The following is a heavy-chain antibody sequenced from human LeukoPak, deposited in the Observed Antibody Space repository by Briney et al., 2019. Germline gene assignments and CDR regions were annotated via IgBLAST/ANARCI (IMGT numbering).Heavy chain of an antibody. D-gene: IGHD5-12*01. Sequence: VASVKVSCKASGYTFTGYYMHWVRQAPGQGLEWMGWINPNSGGTSYAQKFQGRVTMTRDTSVTTAYMELSRLRSDDTAVYYCARYSGYDGPFEYWGQGTLVTVSS. CDR1: GYTFTGYY. V-gene: IGHV1-2*02. J-gene: IGHJ4*02. CDR2: INPNSGGT. CDR3: ARYSGYDGPFEY.